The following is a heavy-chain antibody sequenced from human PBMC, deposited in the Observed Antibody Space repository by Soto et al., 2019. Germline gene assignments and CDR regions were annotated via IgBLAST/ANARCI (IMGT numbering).Heavy chain of an antibody. D-gene: IGHD3-9*01. CDR2: IYYSGST. J-gene: IGHJ4*02. CDR1: GGSNSSYY. V-gene: IGHV4-59*01. Sequence: PSETLSLTCTVSGGSNSSYYWSWIRQPPGKGLEWIGYIYYSGSTNYNPSLKSRVTISVDTSKNQFSLKLSSVTAADTAVYYCARVDYDILTGYYPLDYWGQGTLVTAPQ. CDR3: ARVDYDILTGYYPLDY.